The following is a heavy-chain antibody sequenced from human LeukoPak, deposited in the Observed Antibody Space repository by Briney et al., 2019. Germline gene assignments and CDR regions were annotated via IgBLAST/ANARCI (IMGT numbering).Heavy chain of an antibody. CDR2: ISGGGGST. J-gene: IGHJ4*02. Sequence: GGSLRLSCAASGFTFSSYAMSWVRQAPGKGLEWVSAISGGGGSTYYADSVKGRFTISRDNSKNTLYLQMNSLRAEDTAVYYCAKGTRGYSYGLPDYWGQGTLVTVSS. CDR3: AKGTRGYSYGLPDY. D-gene: IGHD5-18*01. CDR1: GFTFSSYA. V-gene: IGHV3-23*01.